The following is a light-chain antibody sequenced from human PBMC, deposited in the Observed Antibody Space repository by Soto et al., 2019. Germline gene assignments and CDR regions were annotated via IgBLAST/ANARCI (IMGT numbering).Light chain of an antibody. Sequence: QSALTQPASVSGSPGQSITISCTGTSSDVGDYNYVSWYQQHPGKAPKLMIYEVSNRPSGVSNRFSGSKSANTASLTISGLQAEDVADYYCSSYTSSSTLVFGGGTKLTVL. V-gene: IGLV2-14*01. CDR3: SSYTSSSTLV. J-gene: IGLJ2*01. CDR1: SSDVGDYNY. CDR2: EVS.